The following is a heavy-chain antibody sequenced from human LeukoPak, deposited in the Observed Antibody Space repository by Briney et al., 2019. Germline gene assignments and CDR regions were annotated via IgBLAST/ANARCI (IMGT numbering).Heavy chain of an antibody. J-gene: IGHJ4*02. D-gene: IGHD4-23*01. CDR1: GGSFSGYY. CDR2: INHSGST. CDR3: ARGREYGGNVFVY. Sequence: SETLSLTCAVYGGSFSGYYWSWIRQPPGKGLEWIGEINHSGSTNYNPSLKSRVTISVDTSKNQFSLKLSSVTAADTAVYYCARGREYGGNVFVYWGQGTLVPVSS. V-gene: IGHV4-34*01.